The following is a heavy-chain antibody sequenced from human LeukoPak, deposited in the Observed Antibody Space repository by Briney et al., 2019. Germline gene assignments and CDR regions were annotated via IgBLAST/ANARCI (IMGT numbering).Heavy chain of an antibody. CDR1: GFTFSDYY. J-gene: IGHJ5*02. CDR3: ARTYSSGWFMFDP. Sequence: GALRLSCAASGFTFSDYYMSWIRQAPGKGLEWVSYISSSGSTIYYADSVKGRFTISRDNAKNSLYLQMNSLRAEDTAVYYCARTYSSGWFMFDPWGQGTLVTVSS. D-gene: IGHD6-19*01. CDR2: ISSSGSTI. V-gene: IGHV3-11*04.